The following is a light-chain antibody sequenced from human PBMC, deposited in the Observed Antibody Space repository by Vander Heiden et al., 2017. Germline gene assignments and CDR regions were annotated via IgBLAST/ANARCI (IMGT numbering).Light chain of an antibody. CDR1: QNIGSN. CDR3: QQYNNWPPYT. CDR2: GVS. V-gene: IGKV3-15*01. Sequence: EVVLTQSPATLSVSPGESATLSCRANQNIGSNLAWYQQKPGQGPSLLIYGVSYRATGIPARFSGSGSGTEFSLTISSLQSEDFASYYCQQYNNWPPYTFGQGTKLEIK. J-gene: IGKJ2*01.